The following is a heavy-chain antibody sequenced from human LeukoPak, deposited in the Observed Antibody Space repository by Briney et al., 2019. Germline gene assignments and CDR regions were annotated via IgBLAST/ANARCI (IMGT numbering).Heavy chain of an antibody. Sequence: ASVKVSCKASVYTFTGYYMHWVRQAPGQGLEWMGWINPNSGGTNYAQKFQGRVTMTRDTSISTAYMELSRLRSDDTAVYYWARDKWELRGRNWFDPWGQGTLVTVSS. D-gene: IGHD1-26*01. J-gene: IGHJ5*02. V-gene: IGHV1-2*02. CDR3: ARDKWELRGRNWFDP. CDR1: VYTFTGYY. CDR2: INPNSGGT.